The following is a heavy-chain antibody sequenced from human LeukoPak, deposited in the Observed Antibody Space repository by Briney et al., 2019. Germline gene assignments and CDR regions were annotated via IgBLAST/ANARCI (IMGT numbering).Heavy chain of an antibody. CDR2: IWYDGSNK. CDR1: GFTFSSYG. Sequence: GGSLRLSCAASGFTFSSYGVHWVRQAPGKGLEWVAVIWYDGSNKYYADSVKGRFTISRDNSKNTLYLQMNGLRAEDSAVYYCARGDYYDNSGYFFDYWGQGTLVTVSS. J-gene: IGHJ4*02. D-gene: IGHD3-22*01. V-gene: IGHV3-33*01. CDR3: ARGDYYDNSGYFFDY.